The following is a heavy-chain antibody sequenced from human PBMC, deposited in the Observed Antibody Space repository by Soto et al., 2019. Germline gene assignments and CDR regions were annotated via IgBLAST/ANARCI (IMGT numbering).Heavy chain of an antibody. CDR1: GFTFSTSW. V-gene: IGHV3-74*01. J-gene: IGHJ4*02. CDR2: INSDGSTT. CDR3: ASTLTGSTGY. D-gene: IGHD1-20*01. Sequence: EVQLVESGGGLVQPGASLRLSCAASGFTFSTSWMHWVRQPPGKGLVWVSRINSDGSTTNYADSVKGRFTISRDNAKNTLYLQMNSLRADDTALYYCASTLTGSTGYWGQGTLVTVSS.